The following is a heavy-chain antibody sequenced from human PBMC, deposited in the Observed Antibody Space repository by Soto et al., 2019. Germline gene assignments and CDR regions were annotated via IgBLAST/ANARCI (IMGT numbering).Heavy chain of an antibody. V-gene: IGHV3-23*01. CDR1: GFTFSSYA. D-gene: IGHD5-12*01. Sequence: GGSLRLSCAASGFTFSSYAMGWVRQGPGKGLEWVAVVSIGGSTHYADSVRGRFTISRDNSKNTLYLQMNSLRAEDTAVYYCAKDLRDGYNYRGYFDYWGQGTLVTAPQ. CDR3: AKDLRDGYNYRGYFDY. J-gene: IGHJ4*02. CDR2: VSIGGST.